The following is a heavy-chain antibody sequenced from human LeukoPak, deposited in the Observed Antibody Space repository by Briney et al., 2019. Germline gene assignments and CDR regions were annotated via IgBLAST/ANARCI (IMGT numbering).Heavy chain of an antibody. Sequence: ASVKVSCKASGYTFTSYDINWVRQATGQGLEWMGWMNPNSGNTGYAQKSQGRVTMTRNTSISTAYMELSSLRSGDTAVYYCARAITMVRGVIGRYWGQGTLVTVSS. D-gene: IGHD3-10*01. CDR3: ARAITMVRGVIGRY. CDR1: GYTFTSYD. J-gene: IGHJ4*02. V-gene: IGHV1-8*01. CDR2: MNPNSGNT.